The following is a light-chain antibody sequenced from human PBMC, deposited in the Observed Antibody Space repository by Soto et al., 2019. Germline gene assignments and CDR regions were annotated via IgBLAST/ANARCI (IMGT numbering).Light chain of an antibody. J-gene: IGKJ2*01. CDR2: DAS. CDR1: QSVSSY. Sequence: EIVLTQSPATLSLSPGERATLSCRASQSVSSYLAWYQQKPGQAPRLLIYDASNRATGIPARFSGRGSGPDFTLTISSLEPEDFAVYYCQQRSNWPPTFGQGTQLEIK. V-gene: IGKV3-11*01. CDR3: QQRSNWPPT.